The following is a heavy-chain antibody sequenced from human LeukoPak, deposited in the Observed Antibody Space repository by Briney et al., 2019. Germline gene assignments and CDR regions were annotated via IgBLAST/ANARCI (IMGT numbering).Heavy chain of an antibody. CDR3: VHRDDFYGSGSYYFDY. D-gene: IGHD3-10*01. V-gene: IGHV2-5*01. CDR2: IYWNDDK. CDR1: GFSLSTSGVG. J-gene: IGHJ4*02. Sequence: SGPTLVKPTQTLTLTCTFSGFSLSTSGVGVGWIRQPPGKALEWLALIYWNDDKRCSPSLKSRLTITKDTSKNQVVLTMTNMDPVDTATYYCVHRDDFYGSGSYYFDYWGQGTLVTVSS.